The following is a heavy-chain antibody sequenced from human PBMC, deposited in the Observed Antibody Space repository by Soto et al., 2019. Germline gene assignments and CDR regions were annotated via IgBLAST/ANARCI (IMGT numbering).Heavy chain of an antibody. Sequence: GESLKISCAASGFTFSSYSMNWVRQAPGKGLEWVSSISSSSYIYYADSVKGRFTISRDNAKNSLYLQMNSLRAEDTAVYYCARDEVLWFGELSHFDYWGQGTLVTVSS. CDR3: ARDEVLWFGELSHFDY. D-gene: IGHD3-10*01. CDR1: GFTFSSYS. J-gene: IGHJ4*02. CDR2: ISSSSYI. V-gene: IGHV3-21*01.